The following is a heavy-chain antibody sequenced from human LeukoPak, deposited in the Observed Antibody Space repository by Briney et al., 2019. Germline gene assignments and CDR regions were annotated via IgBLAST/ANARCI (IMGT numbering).Heavy chain of an antibody. CDR1: GFSFSSYG. V-gene: IGHV3-30*02. CDR2: IRLDGNDK. D-gene: IGHD3-3*01. J-gene: IGHJ4*02. CDR3: ARRTLFGVIKPPDY. Sequence: QPGGSLRLSCAASGFSFSSYGMHWVRQAPGKGLEWVAYIRLDGNDKYYADSMRGRFTISRDNAMNTLYLQLSSLRVEDTAVYYCARRTLFGVIKPPDYWGQGTLVTVSS.